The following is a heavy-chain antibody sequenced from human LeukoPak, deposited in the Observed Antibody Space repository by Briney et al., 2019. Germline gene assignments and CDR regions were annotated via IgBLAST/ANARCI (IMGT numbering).Heavy chain of an antibody. CDR1: GGSISSYY. J-gene: IGHJ4*02. CDR2: IYYSGST. Sequence: PSETLSLTCTVSGGSISSYYWSWIRQPPGKGLEWIGYIYYSGSTNYNPSLKSRVTISVDTSKNQFSLKLSSVTAADTAVYYCARGVSDGYNADYFDYWGQGTLGTVSS. V-gene: IGHV4-59*01. CDR3: ARGVSDGYNADYFDY. D-gene: IGHD5-24*01.